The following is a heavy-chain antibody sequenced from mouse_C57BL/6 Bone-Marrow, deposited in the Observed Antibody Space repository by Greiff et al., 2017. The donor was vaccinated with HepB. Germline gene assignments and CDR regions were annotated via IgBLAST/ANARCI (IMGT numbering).Heavy chain of an antibody. V-gene: IGHV1-80*01. J-gene: IGHJ3*01. CDR2: IYPGDGDT. CDR1: GYAFSSYW. CDR3: ARLYDYDQTAWFAY. Sequence: QVQLQQSGAELVKPGASVKISCKASGYAFSSYWMNWVKQRPGKGLEWIGQIYPGDGDTKYNGKFKGKATLTADTSSSTAYMQLSSLTSEDSAVYFCARLYDYDQTAWFAYWGQGTLVTVSA. D-gene: IGHD2-4*01.